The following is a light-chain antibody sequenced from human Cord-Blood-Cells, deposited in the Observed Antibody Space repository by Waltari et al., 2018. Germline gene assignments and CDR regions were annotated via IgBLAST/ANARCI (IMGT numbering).Light chain of an antibody. J-gene: IGLJ3*02. CDR2: STY. V-gene: IGLV1-47*02. CDR3: AAWDASLCGWV. CDR1: SSTIGSNA. Sequence: QSVLTQPPSASGTPGQRVTISCSGSSSTIGSNALYWYQPLPGTAPKVLDCSTYQWPSWVSVRFSGSTSGTSACRAISGLRSEDEADEYCAAWDASLCGWVCGGGTKLAVL.